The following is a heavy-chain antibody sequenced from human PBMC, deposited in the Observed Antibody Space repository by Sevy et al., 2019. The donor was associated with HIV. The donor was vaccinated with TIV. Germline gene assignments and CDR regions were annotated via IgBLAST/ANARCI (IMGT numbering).Heavy chain of an antibody. V-gene: IGHV3-64D*06. CDR1: GFPFRDNI. J-gene: IGHJ4*02. CDR2: ITSNGVST. Sequence: GGSLRLSCSASGFPFRDNIMAWVRQAPGKRLEYVSGITSNGVSTNYGVSVKGRFTISRENAKNTMYLQMTSLRPEDTAVYYCVKARGITQDFGNWGQGTLVTVSS. CDR3: VKARGITQDFGN. D-gene: IGHD3-10*01.